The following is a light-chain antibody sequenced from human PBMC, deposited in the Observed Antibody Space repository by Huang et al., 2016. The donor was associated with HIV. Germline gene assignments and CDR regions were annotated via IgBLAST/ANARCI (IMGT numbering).Light chain of an antibody. CDR2: GAS. CDR1: QSVSSN. J-gene: IGKJ1*01. Sequence: ETVMTQSPATLSVSPGERATLSCRASQSVSSNLAWYQQKPGQAPRLLIYGASPRATGIPARFSGSGSGTECTLTISSLQSEDFAVYYCQQYNNWPSAFGQGTKVEIK. CDR3: QQYNNWPSA. V-gene: IGKV3-15*01.